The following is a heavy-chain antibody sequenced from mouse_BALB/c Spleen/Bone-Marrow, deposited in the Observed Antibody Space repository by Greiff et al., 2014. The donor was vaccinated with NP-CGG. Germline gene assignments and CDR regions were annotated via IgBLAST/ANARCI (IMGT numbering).Heavy chain of an antibody. J-gene: IGHJ2*01. D-gene: IGHD2-1*01. CDR3: ARYRYGNFDY. CDR2: IDPANGNT. Sequence: VQLQQSGAELVKPGASVKLSCTASGFNIKDTHIHWVKQRPEQGLEWIGRIDPANGNTKYDPKFQGKATITADTSPNTAYLQLSSLTPEDTAVYYCARYRYGNFDYWGQGTTLTVSS. CDR1: GFNIKDTH. V-gene: IGHV14-3*02.